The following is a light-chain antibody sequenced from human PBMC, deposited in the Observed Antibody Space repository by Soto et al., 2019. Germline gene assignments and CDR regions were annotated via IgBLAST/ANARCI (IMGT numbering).Light chain of an antibody. CDR2: AAS. Sequence: DIQMTQSPSSLSASVGDRVTITCRASQGISNYLAWYQQKPGKDPKLLIYAASTLQSGVPSRFSCSGSGTDFTLPISSLQPEDVATYYCQKYNSAPRTFGQGTKVEIK. CDR1: QGISNY. CDR3: QKYNSAPRT. J-gene: IGKJ1*01. V-gene: IGKV1-27*01.